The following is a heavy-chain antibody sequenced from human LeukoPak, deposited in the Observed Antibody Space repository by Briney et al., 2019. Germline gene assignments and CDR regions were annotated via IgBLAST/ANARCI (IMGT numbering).Heavy chain of an antibody. CDR2: IWYDGSNK. J-gene: IGHJ5*02. D-gene: IGHD4-11*01. CDR1: GFAFSSYG. Sequence: GGSLRLSCAASGFAFSSYGMHWVRQAPGKGLEWVAVIWYDGSNKYYADSVKGRFTISRDNSKNTLYLQMNSLRAEDTAVYYCARDTMTTVTGWFDPWGQGTLVTVSS. V-gene: IGHV3-33*01. CDR3: ARDTMTTVTGWFDP.